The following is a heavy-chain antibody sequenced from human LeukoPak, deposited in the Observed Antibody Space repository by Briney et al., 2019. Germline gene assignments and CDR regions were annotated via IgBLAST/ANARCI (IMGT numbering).Heavy chain of an antibody. CDR1: GFTVSSNY. D-gene: IGHD6-19*01. Sequence: PGGSLRLSCAASGFTVSSNYMSWVRQAPGKGLEWVSVIYSGGSTYYADSVKGRFTITRDSSKNSLYLQMNSLRAEDTALYYCAKSHSSGWFLFDSWGQGTLVTVSS. CDR2: IYSGGST. CDR3: AKSHSSGWFLFDS. V-gene: IGHV3-66*01. J-gene: IGHJ4*02.